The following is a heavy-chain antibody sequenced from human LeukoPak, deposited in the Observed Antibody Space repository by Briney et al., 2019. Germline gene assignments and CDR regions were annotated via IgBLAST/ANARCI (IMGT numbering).Heavy chain of an antibody. J-gene: IGHJ6*03. CDR2: MNPNSGNT. V-gene: IGHV1-8*01. D-gene: IGHD6-13*01. CDR1: GYTFTSYD. CDR3: AREYSSSWGYYYYYYYMDV. Sequence: ASVKVSCKASGYTFTSYDINWVRQAAGQGLEWMGWMNPNSGNTGYAQKFQGRVTMTRNTSISTAYMELSSLRSEDTAVYYCAREYSSSWGYYYYYYYMDVWGKGTTVTVSS.